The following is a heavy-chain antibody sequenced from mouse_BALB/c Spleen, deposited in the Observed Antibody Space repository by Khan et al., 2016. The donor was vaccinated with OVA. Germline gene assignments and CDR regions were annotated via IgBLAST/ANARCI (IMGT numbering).Heavy chain of an antibody. D-gene: IGHD2-14*01. J-gene: IGHJ3*01. Sequence: QVQLQQSGAELARPGASVKMSCKASGYTFTSYTIHWIKERPGQGLEWIGYINPSNGYTNYNQKFKDKATLTTDKSSTTAYLQLSSRTSDDSAVYNCVRDGAYHRNDGWFAYWGQGTLVTVSA. CDR2: INPSNGYT. CDR1: GYTFTSYT. CDR3: VRDGAYHRNDGWFAY. V-gene: IGHV1-4*01.